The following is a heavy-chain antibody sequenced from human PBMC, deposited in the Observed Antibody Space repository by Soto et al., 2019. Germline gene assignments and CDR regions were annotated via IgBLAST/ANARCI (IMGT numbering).Heavy chain of an antibody. CDR3: AQLTPSSEKYYYYGMDV. D-gene: IGHD6-19*01. V-gene: IGHV3-23*01. CDR1: GFTFSSYA. J-gene: IGHJ6*01. CDR2: ISGSGGST. Sequence: GGSLRLSCAASGFTFSSYAMSWVRQAPGKGLEWVSAISGSGGSTYYADSVKGRFTISRDNSQKPLYLQMNSLRAEDTALYYCAQLTPSSEKYYYYGMDVWGQGTTVTVPS.